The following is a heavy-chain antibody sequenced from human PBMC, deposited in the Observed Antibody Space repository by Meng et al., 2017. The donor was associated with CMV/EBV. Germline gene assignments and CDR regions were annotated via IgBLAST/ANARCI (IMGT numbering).Heavy chain of an antibody. CDR1: GYSFIGHY. J-gene: IGHJ4*02. D-gene: IGHD2-2*03. V-gene: IGHV1-2*06. Sequence: QGLLVHVGEEMKKPGASVKVSCKSSGYSFIGHYILWVRQAPGQGLEWMGRINPNSAGTNYVEKFQGRVTMTRDTSNNIVYMELTRLTSDDTAVYYCTRSWIDSFTPDFDYWGQGTLVTVSS. CDR3: TRSWIDSFTPDFDY. CDR2: INPNSAGT.